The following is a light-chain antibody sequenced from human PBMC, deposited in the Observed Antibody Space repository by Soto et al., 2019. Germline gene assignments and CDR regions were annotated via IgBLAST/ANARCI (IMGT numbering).Light chain of an antibody. V-gene: IGKV1-39*01. J-gene: IGKJ1*01. Sequence: DIQMTQSPSSLSASVGDRVTITCRASQSLSNYLNWFQQKPGNPPKLLIYAASTLQGGVPSRFSGRGSGTDFTLTISSLQPEDFATYYCRQTYSSPETFGQGTKVEI. CDR3: RQTYSSPET. CDR1: QSLSNY. CDR2: AAS.